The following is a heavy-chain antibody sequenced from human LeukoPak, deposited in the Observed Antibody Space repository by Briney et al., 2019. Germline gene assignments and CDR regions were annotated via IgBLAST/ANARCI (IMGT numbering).Heavy chain of an antibody. V-gene: IGHV1-58*01. CDR1: GFTFISSA. J-gene: IGHJ4*02. CDR2: IVVGSGNT. D-gene: IGHD3-22*01. CDR3: AADPSYSSGYRYYFDY. Sequence: SVKVSCKTSGFTFISSAVQWVRQARGQRLEWIGWIVVGSGNTNYAQKSQERVTITRDMSTSTAYMELSSLRSEDTAVYYCAADPSYSSGYRYYFDYWGQGTLVTVSS.